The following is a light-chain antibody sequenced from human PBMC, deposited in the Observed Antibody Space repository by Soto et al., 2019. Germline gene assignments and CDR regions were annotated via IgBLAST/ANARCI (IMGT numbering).Light chain of an antibody. CDR3: SSYAGSNNVV. CDR2: EVN. V-gene: IGLV2-8*01. CDR1: SSDVGGYNY. J-gene: IGLJ7*01. Sequence: QSALTQPPSASGSPGQSVTISCTGTSSDVGGYNYVSWYQQHPGKAPKLMIYEVNKRPSGVPDRFSGSKSGNTASLTVSGLQGDDEAEYYCSSYAGSNNVVFGGGTQLTVL.